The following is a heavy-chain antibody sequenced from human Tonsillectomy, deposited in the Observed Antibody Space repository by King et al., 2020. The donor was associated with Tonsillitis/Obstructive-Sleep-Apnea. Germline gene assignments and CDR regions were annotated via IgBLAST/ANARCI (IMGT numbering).Heavy chain of an antibody. V-gene: IGHV5-51*01. Sequence: QLVQSGAEVKKPGESLKISCKGSGYSFTSYWIGWVRQMPGKGLEWMGIIYPGDSDTRYSPSFQGQVTISADKSISTAYLQWSSLKGSETAMYYCARAKYYDFWSGNYYYMDVWGKGTTVTVSS. D-gene: IGHD3-3*01. CDR3: ARAKYYDFWSGNYYYMDV. CDR1: GYSFTSYW. CDR2: IYPGDSDT. J-gene: IGHJ6*03.